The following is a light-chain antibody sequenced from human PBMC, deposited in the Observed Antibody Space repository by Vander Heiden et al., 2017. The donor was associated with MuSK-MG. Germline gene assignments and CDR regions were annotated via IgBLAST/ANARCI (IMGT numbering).Light chain of an antibody. Sequence: QSVLTQPPSVSAAPGQKVTISCSGSSSNIGNNYVSWYQQLPGTAPKLLIDDKNKRPSGIPDRFSGAKSGTSATLGITGLQTGDEADDYCGTWDSSLSAFYVFGTGTKVTVL. J-gene: IGLJ1*01. CDR3: GTWDSSLSAFYV. CDR1: SSNIGNNY. CDR2: DKN. V-gene: IGLV1-51*01.